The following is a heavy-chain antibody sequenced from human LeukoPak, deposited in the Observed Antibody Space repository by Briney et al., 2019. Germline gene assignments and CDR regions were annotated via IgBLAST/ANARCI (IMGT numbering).Heavy chain of an antibody. Sequence: EASVKVSCKASGYTFTDYYMHWMRQAPGQGPEWMGWMNPNSGGTNYAQKFQGRVTMTRDTSITTAYMELSSLRSDDTAVYYCAPRRVAADKGFDYWGQGALVSVCS. CDR3: APRRVAADKGFDY. D-gene: IGHD6-19*01. V-gene: IGHV1-2*02. CDR1: GYTFTDYY. J-gene: IGHJ4*02. CDR2: MNPNSGGT.